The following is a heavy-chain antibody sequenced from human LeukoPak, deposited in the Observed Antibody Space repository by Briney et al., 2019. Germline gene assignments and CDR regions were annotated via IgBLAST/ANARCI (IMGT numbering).Heavy chain of an antibody. V-gene: IGHV1-24*01. J-gene: IGHJ4*02. Sequence: ASVKVSCKVSGYTLTELSMHWVRQAPGKGLEWMGGFDPEDGETIYAQKFQGRVTMTEDTSTDTAYMELSSLRSEDTAVYYCATADKGSIYSSGWYVFDYWGQGTLVTVSS. CDR2: FDPEDGET. CDR1: GYTLTELS. CDR3: ATADKGSIYSSGWYVFDY. D-gene: IGHD6-19*01.